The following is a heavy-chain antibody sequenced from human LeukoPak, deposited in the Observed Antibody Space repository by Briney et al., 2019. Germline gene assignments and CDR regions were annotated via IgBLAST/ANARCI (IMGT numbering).Heavy chain of an antibody. J-gene: IGHJ4*02. CDR1: GYTFTSYG. CDR2: ISAYNGNT. V-gene: IGHV1-18*01. D-gene: IGHD2-2*01. CDR3: ARLSWEYQLLFVFDY. Sequence: ASVKVSCKASGYTFTSYGISWVRQAPGQGLEWTGWISAYNGNTNYAQKLQGRVTMTTDTSTSTAYMELRSLRSDDTAVYYCARLSWEYQLLFVFDYWGQGTLVTVSS.